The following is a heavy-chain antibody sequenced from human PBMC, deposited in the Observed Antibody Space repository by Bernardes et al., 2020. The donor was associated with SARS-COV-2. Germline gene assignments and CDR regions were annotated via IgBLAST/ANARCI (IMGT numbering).Heavy chain of an antibody. D-gene: IGHD5-18*01. J-gene: IGHJ5*02. Sequence: ASVKVSCKVSGYTLTELSMHWVRQAPGKGLEWMGGFDPEDGETIYAQNFQGRVTMTEDTSTDTAYMELSSLRSEDTAVYYCAASTAMVRDVWFDPWGQGALVTVSS. V-gene: IGHV1-24*01. CDR3: AASTAMVRDVWFDP. CDR2: FDPEDGET. CDR1: GYTLTELS.